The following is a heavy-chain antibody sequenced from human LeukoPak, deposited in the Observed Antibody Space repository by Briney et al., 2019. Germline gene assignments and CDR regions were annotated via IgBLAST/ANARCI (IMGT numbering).Heavy chain of an antibody. CDR2: ISGYNDNT. D-gene: IGHD3-3*02. Sequence: VASVKVSCKASGNTFTSYGISWVRQAPGQGLEWMGWISGYNDNTNYAQMLQGRVTMTTDPSTSTAYMELTSLRYDDTAVYYCARVAHFWSGYLYYWGQGTLVTVSS. CDR1: GNTFTSYG. J-gene: IGHJ4*02. CDR3: ARVAHFWSGYLYY. V-gene: IGHV1-18*01.